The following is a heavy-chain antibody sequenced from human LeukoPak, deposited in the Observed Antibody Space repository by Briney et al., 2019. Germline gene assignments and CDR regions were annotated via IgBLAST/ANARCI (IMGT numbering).Heavy chain of an antibody. CDR1: GYTFTSYG. CDR3: ARIVEWEPRMYYFDY. Sequence: SVKVSCNASGYTFTSYGISWVRQAPGQGLEWMGGIIPIFGTANYAQKFQGRVTITTDESTSTAYMELSSLRSEDTAVYYCARIVEWEPRMYYFDYWGQGTLVTVSS. J-gene: IGHJ4*02. V-gene: IGHV1-69*05. CDR2: IIPIFGTA. D-gene: IGHD1-26*01.